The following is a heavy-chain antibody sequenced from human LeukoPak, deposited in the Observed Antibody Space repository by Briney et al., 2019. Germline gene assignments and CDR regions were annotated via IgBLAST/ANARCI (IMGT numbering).Heavy chain of an antibody. Sequence: SETLSLTCTVSGGSVSTYYWSWIRQPAGKGLEWIGRIYTSGSTNYNPSLKSRVTMSVDTSKNQFSLKLSSVTAADTAVYYCARANGGSYSRYYYYMDVWGKGTTVTVSS. CDR1: GGSVSTYY. V-gene: IGHV4-4*07. J-gene: IGHJ6*03. CDR3: ARANGGSYSRYYYYMDV. CDR2: IYTSGST. D-gene: IGHD1-26*01.